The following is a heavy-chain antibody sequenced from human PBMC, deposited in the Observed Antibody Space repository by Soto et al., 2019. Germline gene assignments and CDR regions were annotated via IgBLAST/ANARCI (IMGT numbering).Heavy chain of an antibody. D-gene: IGHD1-7*01. CDR2: IYSGGST. CDR1: GFTVSSNY. J-gene: IGHJ6*02. CDR3: TTDNRNSDV. V-gene: IGHV3-53*01. Sequence: GGSLRLSSAASGFTVSSNYMSWVRQAPGKGLEWVSLIYSGGSTYYADSVKGRFTISRDNAKNSLYLQMNSLRAEDTAVYYCTTDNRNSDVWGQGTTVTVSS.